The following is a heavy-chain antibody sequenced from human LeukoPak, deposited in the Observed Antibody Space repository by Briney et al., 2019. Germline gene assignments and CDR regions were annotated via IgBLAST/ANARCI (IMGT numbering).Heavy chain of an antibody. V-gene: IGHV4-34*01. CDR3: ARGRKAVTEPYYFDY. J-gene: IGHJ4*02. D-gene: IGHD6-19*01. Sequence: SETLSLTCAVYGGSFSGYYWSWIRQPPGKGLEWIGEIYHSGSTNYNPSLKSRVTISVDKSKNQFSLKLSSVTAADTAVYYCARGRKAVTEPYYFDYWGQGTLVTVSS. CDR2: IYHSGST. CDR1: GGSFSGYY.